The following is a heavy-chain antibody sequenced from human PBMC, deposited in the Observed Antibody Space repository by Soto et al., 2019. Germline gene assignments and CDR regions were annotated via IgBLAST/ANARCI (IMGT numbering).Heavy chain of an antibody. J-gene: IGHJ3*02. D-gene: IGHD2-15*01. CDR2: ISGSGGST. V-gene: IGHV3-23*01. CDR1: GLTSSTQP. Sequence: PRRPLRLPWAFRGLTSSTQPSRRVRQTPGKGLEWVSAISGSGGSTYYADSVKGRFTISRDNSKNTLYLQMSSLRAEDTAVYYCAKSLVVAAPGAFDIWGQGTMVTVSS. CDR3: AKSLVVAAPGAFDI.